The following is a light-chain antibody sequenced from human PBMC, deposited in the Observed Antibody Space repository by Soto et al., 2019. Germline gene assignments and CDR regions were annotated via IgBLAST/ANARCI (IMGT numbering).Light chain of an antibody. CDR2: EGS. CDR1: SSDVGSYNL. CDR3: CSYAGSSTFLWL. J-gene: IGLJ1*01. Sequence: QSALTQPASVSGSPGQSITISCTGTSSDVGSYNLVSWYQQHPGKAPKLMIYEGSKRPSGVSNRFSGSKSGNTASLTISGLQAEDEADYYCCSYAGSSTFLWLFGTGTKVTVL. V-gene: IGLV2-23*03.